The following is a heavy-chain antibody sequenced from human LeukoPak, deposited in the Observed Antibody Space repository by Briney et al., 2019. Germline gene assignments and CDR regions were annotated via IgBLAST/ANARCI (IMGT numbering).Heavy chain of an antibody. CDR2: IKQDGSTK. Sequence: GGPLRLSCAASGFTFSNSWMAWVRQAPGKGLEWVANIKQDGSTKHYADSLKGRFTISRDNPKNSVYVQMNSLRADDTAVYYCARDTDGSLDYWGQGILVTVAS. CDR1: GFTFSNSW. CDR3: ARDTDGSLDY. J-gene: IGHJ4*02. D-gene: IGHD1-26*01. V-gene: IGHV3-7*01.